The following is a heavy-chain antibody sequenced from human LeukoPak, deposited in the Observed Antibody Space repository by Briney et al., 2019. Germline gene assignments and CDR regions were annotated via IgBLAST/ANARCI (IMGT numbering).Heavy chain of an antibody. J-gene: IGHJ6*04. CDR1: GLTFSGSA. CDR2: IRSKANSYAT. Sequence: GGSLRLSCAASGLTFSGSAMHWVRKASGKGLERVGRIRSKANSYATAYAASVKGRFTISRDDSKNTAYLQMNSLKTEDTAVYYCTRPAVEAVAGGDVWGKGTTVTVSS. D-gene: IGHD6-19*01. CDR3: TRPAVEAVAGGDV. V-gene: IGHV3-73*01.